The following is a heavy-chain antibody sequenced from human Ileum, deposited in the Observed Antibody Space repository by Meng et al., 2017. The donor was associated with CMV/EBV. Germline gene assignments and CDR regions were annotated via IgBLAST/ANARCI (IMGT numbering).Heavy chain of an antibody. CDR2: IIPIFGTA. V-gene: IGHV1-69*05. D-gene: IGHD3-3*01. J-gene: IGHJ4*02. Sequence: SCKASGGTFSSYAISWVRQAPGQGLEWMGGIIPIFGTANYAQKFQGRVTITTDESTSTAYMELSSLRSEDTAVYYCARGRFLEWLLYRWGQGTLVTVSS. CDR3: ARGRFLEWLLYR. CDR1: GGTFSSYA.